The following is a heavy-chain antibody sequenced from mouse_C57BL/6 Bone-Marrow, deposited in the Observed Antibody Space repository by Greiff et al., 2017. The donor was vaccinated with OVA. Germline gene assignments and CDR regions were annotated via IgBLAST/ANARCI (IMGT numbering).Heavy chain of an antibody. V-gene: IGHV1-15*01. CDR1: GYTFTDYE. Sequence: VKLVESGAELVRPGASVTLSCKASGYTFTDYEMHWVKQTPVHGLEWIGAIDPETGGTAYNQKFKGKAILTADNSSSPAYMELRSLTSEDSAVYYCTRGYSNYYAMDYWGQGTSVTVSS. D-gene: IGHD2-5*01. CDR2: IDPETGGT. J-gene: IGHJ4*01. CDR3: TRGYSNYYAMDY.